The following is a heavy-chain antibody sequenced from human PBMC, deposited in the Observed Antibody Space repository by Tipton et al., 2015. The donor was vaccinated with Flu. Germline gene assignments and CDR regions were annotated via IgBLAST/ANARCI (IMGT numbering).Heavy chain of an antibody. CDR1: GFSFSSYE. CDR2: ISPSGSTR. CDR3: ARGFIRLCDY. D-gene: IGHD3-16*01. J-gene: IGHJ4*02. Sequence: VQSGGSLRLSCAASGFSFSSYELNWVRQAPGKGLEWVSLISPSGSTRYYADSVKGRFTISRDNAKHELYLELNSLRAEDTALYYCARGFIRLCDYWGQGALVIVSP. V-gene: IGHV3-48*03.